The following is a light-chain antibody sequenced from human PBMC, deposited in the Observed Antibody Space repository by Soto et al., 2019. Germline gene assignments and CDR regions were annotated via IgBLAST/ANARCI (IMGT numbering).Light chain of an antibody. Sequence: EIVLTQSPGTLSLSRGGRATLSCRASQSVSSNYLGWYQQKPGQAPRLLMYGASIRAAGVPDRFSGSGSGTEFTLTISRLEPEDFTVYYCHHYETFGQGTKVDI. CDR3: HHYET. CDR2: GAS. CDR1: QSVSSNY. V-gene: IGKV3-20*01. J-gene: IGKJ1*01.